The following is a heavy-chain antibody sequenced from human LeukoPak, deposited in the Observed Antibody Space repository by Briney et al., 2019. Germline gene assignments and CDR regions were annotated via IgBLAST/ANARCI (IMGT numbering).Heavy chain of an antibody. D-gene: IGHD6-19*01. CDR2: ISRSSSTI. J-gene: IGHJ4*02. V-gene: IGHV3-48*04. Sequence: GGSLRLSCAASGFTFSSYSMNWVRQAPGKGLEWVSYISRSSSTIYYADSVKGRFTISRDNAKNSLYLQMNSLRAEDTAVYYCARDIAVAGLAFDYWGQGTLVTVSS. CDR1: GFTFSSYS. CDR3: ARDIAVAGLAFDY.